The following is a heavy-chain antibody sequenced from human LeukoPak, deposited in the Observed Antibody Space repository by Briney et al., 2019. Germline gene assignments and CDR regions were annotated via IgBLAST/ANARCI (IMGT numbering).Heavy chain of an antibody. V-gene: IGHV4-4*07. CDR2: ICTSGST. Sequence: SETLSLTCTVSGGSISSYCWSCIRQPAGKGLEWIGRICTSGSTYYNPSLTSRVTMSVDTSKNQFSLKLSTVTAADTAVYYCAEGGQWLRVWGQGTLVTVSS. D-gene: IGHD6-19*01. CDR3: AEGGQWLRV. CDR1: GGSISSYC. J-gene: IGHJ4*02.